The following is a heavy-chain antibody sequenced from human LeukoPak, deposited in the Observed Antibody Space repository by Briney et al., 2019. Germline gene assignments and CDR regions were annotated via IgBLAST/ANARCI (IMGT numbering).Heavy chain of an antibody. CDR2: IKQDGSER. J-gene: IGHJ5*02. Sequence: GRSLRLSCAASGFTFSTSWMSWVRQGPGKGLEWVANIKQDGSERYYVDSVKGRFTISRDNAENSLYLQMNSLRAEDTAIYYCARSYSSPNWFDPWGQGTLVTVSS. D-gene: IGHD2-15*01. CDR3: ARSYSSPNWFDP. V-gene: IGHV3-7*05. CDR1: GFTFSTSW.